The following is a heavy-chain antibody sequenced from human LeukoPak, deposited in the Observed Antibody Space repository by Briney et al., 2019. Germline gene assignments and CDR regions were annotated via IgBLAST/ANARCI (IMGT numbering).Heavy chain of an antibody. CDR1: GFTFSRYW. Sequence: PGGSLRLSCAASGFTFSRYWMSWMRQAPGKGLEWVANIKYDGYEEYYVDSVKGRFTIPRDNAKNSLYLQLNSLRVEDTAVYYCKSGGAAPGSFDYWGQGTLATVSP. V-gene: IGHV3-7*01. J-gene: IGHJ4*02. D-gene: IGHD1-1*01. CDR3: KSGGAAPGSFDY. CDR2: IKYDGYEE.